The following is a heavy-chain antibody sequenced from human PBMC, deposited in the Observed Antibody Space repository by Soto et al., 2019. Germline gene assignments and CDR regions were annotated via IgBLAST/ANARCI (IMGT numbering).Heavy chain of an antibody. CDR2: IYSGGGT. CDR1: GFTVSNTY. V-gene: IGHV3-66*01. D-gene: IGHD2-8*01. CDR3: ARDPRYCSNDVCYRVFDY. J-gene: IGHJ4*02. Sequence: EVQLVESGGGLVQPGGSLRLSCAASGFTVSNTYMSWVRQAPGKGLEWVSVIYSGGGTNYADSVKGRFTISRDNSKNTLYLQMNSLRAEDTAVYYCARDPRYCSNDVCYRVFDYWGQGTLVTVSS.